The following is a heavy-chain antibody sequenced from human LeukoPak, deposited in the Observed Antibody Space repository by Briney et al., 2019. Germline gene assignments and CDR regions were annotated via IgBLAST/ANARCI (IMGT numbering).Heavy chain of an antibody. CDR2: INAGNGNT. V-gene: IGHV1-3*01. Sequence: GASVKVSCKASGYTFTSYAMHWVRQAPGQRLEWMGWINAGNGNTKYSQKFQGRVTITRDSSASTAYMELSSLRSEDTAVYYCARAPPLRQWSPYDYWGQGTLVTVSS. CDR3: ARAPPLRQWSPYDY. CDR1: GYTFTSYA. D-gene: IGHD6-19*01. J-gene: IGHJ4*02.